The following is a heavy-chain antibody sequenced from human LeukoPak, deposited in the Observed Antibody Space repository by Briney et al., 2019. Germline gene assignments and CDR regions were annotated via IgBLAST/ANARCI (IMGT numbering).Heavy chain of an antibody. CDR1: GGSFSGYY. Sequence: SETLFLTCAVYGGSFSGYYWNWIRQPPGKGLEWIGKIDHSGSTDYNPSLNSRVTISLDTSKNQFSLKLNSVTAADTAVYYCARGGTSIVDPWGQGNMVTVSS. V-gene: IGHV4-34*01. CDR3: ARGGTSIVDP. D-gene: IGHD1-7*01. J-gene: IGHJ5*02. CDR2: IDHSGST.